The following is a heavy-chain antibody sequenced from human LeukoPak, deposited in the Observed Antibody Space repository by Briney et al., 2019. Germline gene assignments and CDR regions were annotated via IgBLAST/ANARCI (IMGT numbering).Heavy chain of an antibody. J-gene: IGHJ4*02. D-gene: IGHD3-22*01. V-gene: IGHV3-15*01. CDR3: TTAEYYYDSSGDY. CDR1: GFTFSNAW. Sequence: GGSLRLSCAASGFTFSNAWMSWVRQAPGKGLEWVGRIKSKTDGGTTDYAAPVKGRFTISRDDSKNMLYLQMNSLKTEDTAVYYCTTAEYYYDSSGDYWGQGTLVTVSS. CDR2: IKSKTDGGTT.